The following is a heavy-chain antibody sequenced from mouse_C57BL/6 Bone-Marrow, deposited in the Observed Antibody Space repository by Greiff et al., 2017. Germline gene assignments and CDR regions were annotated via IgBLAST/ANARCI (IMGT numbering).Heavy chain of an antibody. CDR3: ASPIDYYGSSYAMDY. D-gene: IGHD1-1*01. J-gene: IGHJ4*01. Sequence: VQRVESGPGLVAPSQSLSITCTVSGFSLTSYAISWVRQPPGKGLEWLGVIWTGGGTNYNSALKSRLSISKDNSKSQVFLKMNSLQTDDTARYYCASPIDYYGSSYAMDYWGQGTSVTVSS. CDR1: GFSLTSYA. V-gene: IGHV2-9-1*01. CDR2: IWTGGGT.